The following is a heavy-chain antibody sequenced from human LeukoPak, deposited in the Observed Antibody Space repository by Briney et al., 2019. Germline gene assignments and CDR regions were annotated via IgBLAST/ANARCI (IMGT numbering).Heavy chain of an antibody. Sequence: SETLSLTCAVYGGSFSGYYWSWIRQPPGKGLEWIGEINHSGSTNYNPSLKSRVTISVDTSKNQFSLKLSSVTAADTAVYYCARGSGYCSSTSCYWRHPTYHYYGMDVWGQGTTVTVSS. CDR2: INHSGST. CDR1: GGSFSGYY. CDR3: ARGSGYCSSTSCYWRHPTYHYYGMDV. J-gene: IGHJ6*02. D-gene: IGHD2-2*01. V-gene: IGHV4-34*01.